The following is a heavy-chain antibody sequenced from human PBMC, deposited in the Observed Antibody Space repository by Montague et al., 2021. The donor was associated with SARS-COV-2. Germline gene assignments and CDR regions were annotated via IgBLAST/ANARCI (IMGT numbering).Heavy chain of an antibody. V-gene: IGHV3-21*01. J-gene: IGHJ6*02. CDR1: GFTFSSYS. D-gene: IGHD3-10*01. CDR3: ARDPLDYGLWSSGSYYNAYYYYYGMDV. Sequence: SLRLSYAASGFTFSSYSMNWVRQAPGKGLEWVSSISSSSSYIYYADSVKGRFTISRDNAKNSLYLQMNSLRAEDTAVYYCARDPLDYGLWSSGSYYNAYYYYYGMDVWGQGTTVTVSS. CDR2: ISSSSSYI.